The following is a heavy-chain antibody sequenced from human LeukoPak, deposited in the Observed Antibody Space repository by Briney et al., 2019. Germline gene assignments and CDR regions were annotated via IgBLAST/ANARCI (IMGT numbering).Heavy chain of an antibody. J-gene: IGHJ6*03. Sequence: GGSLRLSCAASGFTFSSYGMHWARQAPGKGLEWVAVIWYDGSNKYYADSVKGRFTISRDNSKNTLYLQMNSLRAEDTAVYYCARAVAAAGGYYYYYMDVWGKGTTVTVSS. CDR1: GFTFSSYG. CDR3: ARAVAAAGGYYYYYMDV. D-gene: IGHD6-25*01. CDR2: IWYDGSNK. V-gene: IGHV3-33*01.